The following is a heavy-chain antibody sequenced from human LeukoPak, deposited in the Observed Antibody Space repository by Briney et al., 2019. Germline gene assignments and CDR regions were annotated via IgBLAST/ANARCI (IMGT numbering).Heavy chain of an antibody. D-gene: IGHD3-22*01. J-gene: IGHJ4*02. V-gene: IGHV1-2*02. Sequence: ASVKVSRKASGYTLTGYYMHWVRQAPGQGLEWMGWINPNSGGTNYAQKFQGRVTMTRDTSISTAYMELSRLRSDDTAVYYCARAYYYDSSPEDYWGQGTLVTVSS. CDR2: INPNSGGT. CDR3: ARAYYYDSSPEDY. CDR1: GYTLTGYY.